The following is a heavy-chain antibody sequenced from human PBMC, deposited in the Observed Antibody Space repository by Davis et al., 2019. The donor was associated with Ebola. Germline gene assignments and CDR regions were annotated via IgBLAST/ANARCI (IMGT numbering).Heavy chain of an antibody. J-gene: IGHJ4*02. CDR2: ISGSGGST. V-gene: IGHV3-23*01. Sequence: ESLKTPCAASGFTFRTLAMRWLLRARVRGLEWVSAISGSGGSTYYADSVKGRFTISRDNSKNTLYLQMNSLRAEDTAVYYCAKLPNLYSSGWYGYWGQGTLVTVSS. CDR3: AKLPNLYSSGWYGY. D-gene: IGHD6-19*01. CDR1: GFTFRTLA.